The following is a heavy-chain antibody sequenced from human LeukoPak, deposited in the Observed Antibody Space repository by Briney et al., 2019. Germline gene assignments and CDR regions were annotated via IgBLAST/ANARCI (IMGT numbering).Heavy chain of an antibody. CDR3: ARVLRDRNFDY. CDR1: GYTFTSYY. J-gene: IGHJ4*02. Sequence: GASVKVSCKASGYTFTSYYMHWVRQAPGQGLEWMGIINPSGGSTSYAQKFQGRVTMTRDTSISTAYMELSRLRSDDTAVYYCARVLRDRNFDYWGQGTLVTVSS. CDR2: INPSGGST. D-gene: IGHD1-14*01. V-gene: IGHV1-46*01.